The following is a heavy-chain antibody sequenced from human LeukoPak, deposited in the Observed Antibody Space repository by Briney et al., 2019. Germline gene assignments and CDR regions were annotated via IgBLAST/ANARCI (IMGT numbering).Heavy chain of an antibody. D-gene: IGHD3-10*01. CDR2: IIPILGIA. Sequence: SVKVSCKASGGTFSSYAISWVRQAPGQGLEWMGRIIPILGIANYAQKFQGRVTITADKSTSTAYMELSSLRSEDTAVYYCARAHLRDYGSGSYDPVDWGQGTLVTVYS. J-gene: IGHJ4*02. CDR3: ARAHLRDYGSGSYDPVD. CDR1: GGTFSSYA. V-gene: IGHV1-69*04.